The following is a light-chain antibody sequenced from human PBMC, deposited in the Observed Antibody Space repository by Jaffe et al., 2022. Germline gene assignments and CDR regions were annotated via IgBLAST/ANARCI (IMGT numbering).Light chain of an antibody. CDR2: GAS. CDR1: QSVSSNY. V-gene: IGKV3-20*01. CDR3: QQYGSSLFT. Sequence: EIVLTQSPGTLSLSPGERATLSCRASQSVSSNYLAWYQQKPGQSLRVLIYGASSRATGIPDRFSGSGSGTDFTLTISRLEPEDFAVYYCQQYGSSLFTFGPGTKVDIK. J-gene: IGKJ3*01.